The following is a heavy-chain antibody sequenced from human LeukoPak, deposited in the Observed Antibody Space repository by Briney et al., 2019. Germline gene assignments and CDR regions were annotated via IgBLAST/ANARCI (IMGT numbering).Heavy chain of an antibody. V-gene: IGHV4-61*02. CDR2: IYTSGST. CDR3: ARGAPYDFWSGYYNGPFDY. D-gene: IGHD3-3*01. J-gene: IGHJ4*02. Sequence: SQTLSLTCTVSGGSISSGSYYWSWIRQPAGRGLEWIGRIYTSGSTNYNPSLKSRVTISVDTSKNQFSLKLSSVTAADTAVYYCARGAPYDFWSGYYNGPFDYWGQGTLVTVSS. CDR1: GGSISSGSYY.